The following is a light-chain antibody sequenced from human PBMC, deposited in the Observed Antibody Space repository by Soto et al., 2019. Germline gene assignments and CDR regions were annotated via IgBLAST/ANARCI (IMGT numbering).Light chain of an antibody. J-gene: IGKJ4*01. V-gene: IGKV1-9*01. CDR2: AAS. CDR1: QVISSS. CDR3: QQLNSYPLT. Sequence: DLQLTQSPSFLSASVGDKVTITCRASQVISSSLAWYQQNPGKAPKLLIYAASTLQSGVPSRFSGSGSGTEFTLTISSLQPEDFATYYCQQLNSYPLTFGGGAKVEI.